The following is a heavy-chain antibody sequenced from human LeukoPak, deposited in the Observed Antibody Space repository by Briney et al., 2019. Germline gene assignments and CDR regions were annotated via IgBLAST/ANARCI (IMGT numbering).Heavy chain of an antibody. D-gene: IGHD6-6*01. CDR1: GFTFSDYY. V-gene: IGHV3-11*01. Sequence: GGSLRLSCAASGFTFSDYYMSWIRQAPGKGLEWVSYISSSGSTIYYADSVKGRFTISRDNSKNTLYLQMNSLRAKDTAVYYCARYSSSSRYYYYMDVWGKGTTVTVSS. J-gene: IGHJ6*03. CDR3: ARYSSSSRYYYYMDV. CDR2: ISSSGSTI.